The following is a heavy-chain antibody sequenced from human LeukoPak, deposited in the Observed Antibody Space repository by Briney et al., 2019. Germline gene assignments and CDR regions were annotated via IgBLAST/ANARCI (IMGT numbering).Heavy chain of an antibody. Sequence: GASVKVSCKASGYTFTSYDINWVRQATGQGLEWMGWMNPNSGNTGYAQKFQGRVTMTRNTSISTAYMELSSLRSEDTAVYYCARDVDTAMATRDYWGQGTLVTVSS. J-gene: IGHJ4*02. V-gene: IGHV1-8*01. CDR3: ARDVDTAMATRDY. CDR1: GYTFTSYD. CDR2: MNPNSGNT. D-gene: IGHD5-18*01.